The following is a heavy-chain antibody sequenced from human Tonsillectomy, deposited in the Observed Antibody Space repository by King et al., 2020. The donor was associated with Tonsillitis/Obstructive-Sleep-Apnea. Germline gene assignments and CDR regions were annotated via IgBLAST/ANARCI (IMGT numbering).Heavy chain of an antibody. CDR2: IDPSDSYT. D-gene: IGHD4-23*01. CDR3: ARQNYGSNSVDY. V-gene: IGHV5-10-1*01. CDR1: GYSFTSYW. Sequence: QLVQSGAEVKKPGESLRISCKGSGYSFTSYWINWVRQMPGKGLEWMGRIDPSDSYTNYNPSFQGHVTIPADKSISTAYLQWSSLKASDTAIYYCARQNYGSNSVDYWGQGTLVTVSS. J-gene: IGHJ4*02.